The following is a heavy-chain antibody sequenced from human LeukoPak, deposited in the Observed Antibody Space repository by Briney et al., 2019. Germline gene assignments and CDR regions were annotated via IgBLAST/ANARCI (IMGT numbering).Heavy chain of an antibody. J-gene: IGHJ3*02. CDR1: GFTFSSYS. D-gene: IGHD1-1*01. V-gene: IGHV3-21*01. CDR2: VSSSSSYI. CDR3: ARSPSRGSDDAFDI. Sequence: GGSLRLSCAASGFTFSSYSMNWVRQAPGKGLEWVSSVSSSSSYIYYADSVKGRFTISRDNAKNSLYLQMNSLRAEDTAVYYCARSPSRGSDDAFDIWGQGTMVTVSP.